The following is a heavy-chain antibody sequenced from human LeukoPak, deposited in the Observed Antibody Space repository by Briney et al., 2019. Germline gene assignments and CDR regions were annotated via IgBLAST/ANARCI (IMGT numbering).Heavy chain of an antibody. J-gene: IGHJ4*02. CDR2: IYPGDSDT. Sequence: GESLKISCKGSGYSFTSYWIGWVRQMPGKGLEWMGIIYPGDSDTRYSPSFQGQVTISADKSISTAYLQWSSLKASDTAMYYSARGGSYYYDSSGYWPTLDYWGQGTLVTVSS. CDR1: GYSFTSYW. V-gene: IGHV5-51*01. CDR3: ARGGSYYYDSSGYWPTLDY. D-gene: IGHD3-22*01.